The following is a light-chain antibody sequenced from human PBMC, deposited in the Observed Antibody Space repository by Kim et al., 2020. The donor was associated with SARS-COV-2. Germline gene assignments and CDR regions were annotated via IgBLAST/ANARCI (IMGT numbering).Light chain of an antibody. Sequence: ATDAVSCGSSTGAVTSGHYPYGFQQRPGQAPRTLIYDTSNRHSWTPARFSGSLLGDKAALTLSGAQPEDEAEYYCLLSYSGARPVVGGGTQLTVL. J-gene: IGLJ2*01. CDR1: TGAVTSGHY. CDR2: DTS. CDR3: LLSYSGARPV. V-gene: IGLV7-46*01.